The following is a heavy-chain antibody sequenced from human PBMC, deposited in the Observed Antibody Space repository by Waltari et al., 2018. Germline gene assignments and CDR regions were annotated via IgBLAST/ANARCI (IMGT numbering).Heavy chain of an antibody. Sequence: QVQLQQWGAGLLKPSETLSLTCAVYGGSFSGYYWSWIRQPPGKGLEWIGEINHSGSTNYNPSLKSRVTISVDTSKNQFSLKLSSVTAEDTAVYYCANSLQHGDYYYYGMDVWGQGTTVTVSS. J-gene: IGHJ6*02. D-gene: IGHD5-18*01. CDR1: GGSFSGYY. CDR3: ANSLQHGDYYYYGMDV. V-gene: IGHV4-34*01. CDR2: INHSGST.